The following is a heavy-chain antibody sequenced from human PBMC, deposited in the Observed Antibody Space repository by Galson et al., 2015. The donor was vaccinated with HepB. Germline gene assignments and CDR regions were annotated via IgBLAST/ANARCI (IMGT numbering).Heavy chain of an antibody. CDR2: ISYDGSNK. CDR1: GFTFSSYG. Sequence: SLRLSCAASGFTFSSYGMHWVRQAPGKGLEWVAVISYDGSNKYYADSVKGRFTISRDNSKNTLYLQMNSLRAEDTAVYYCAKDQSRMIVLGPPDYWGQGTLVTVSS. V-gene: IGHV3-30*18. D-gene: IGHD3-22*01. CDR3: AKDQSRMIVLGPPDY. J-gene: IGHJ4*02.